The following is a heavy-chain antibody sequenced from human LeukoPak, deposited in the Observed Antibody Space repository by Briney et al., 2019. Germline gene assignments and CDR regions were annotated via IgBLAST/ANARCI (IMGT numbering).Heavy chain of an antibody. V-gene: IGHV3-66*01. CDR3: ARDFEYYFDY. CDR1: GFTVSSNC. J-gene: IGHJ4*02. CDR2: IYSGGST. Sequence: GGSLRLSCAASGFTVSSNCMSWVRQAPGKGLEWVSAIYSGGSTYYADSVKGRFTISRDNSKNTLYLQMNSLRAEDTAVYYCARDFEYYFDYWGQGTLVTVSS.